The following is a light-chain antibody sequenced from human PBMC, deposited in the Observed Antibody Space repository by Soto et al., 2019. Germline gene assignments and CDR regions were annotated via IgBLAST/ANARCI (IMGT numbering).Light chain of an antibody. CDR3: SSHTSSSTLVV. CDR1: SSDVGGYNY. J-gene: IGLJ2*01. V-gene: IGLV2-14*01. Sequence: QSALTQPASVSGSPGQSITISCTGTSSDVGGYNYVSWYQQHPGKAPKLMIYDVSNRPSGVSNRFSGSKSGNTASLTISGLQPEDEADYYCSSHTSSSTLVVFGGGTKVTVL. CDR2: DVS.